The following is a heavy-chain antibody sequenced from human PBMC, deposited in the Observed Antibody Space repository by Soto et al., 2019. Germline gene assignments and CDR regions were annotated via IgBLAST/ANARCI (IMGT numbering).Heavy chain of an antibody. Sequence: GGSLRLSCAASGFSFSSNDMTWVRQAPGKGLEYVSTIDGSGATTYYADSVKGRFTISRDNSKNAVFLQMNSLRADDTAVYYCAKNSGWFDSWGQGTLVTVSS. D-gene: IGHD3-10*01. CDR1: GFSFSSND. CDR2: IDGSGATT. J-gene: IGHJ5*01. V-gene: IGHV3-23*01. CDR3: AKNSGWFDS.